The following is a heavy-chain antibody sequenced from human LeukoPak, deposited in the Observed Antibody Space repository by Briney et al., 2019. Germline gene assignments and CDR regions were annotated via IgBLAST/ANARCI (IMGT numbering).Heavy chain of an antibody. CDR2: MNPNSGNT. J-gene: IGHJ6*02. D-gene: IGHD6-6*01. Sequence: ASVKVSCKASGYTFTSYDIDWVRQATGQGLEWMGWMNPNSGNTGYAQKFQGRVTMTRNTSISTAYMELSSLRSEDTAVYYCARELSTAARYYGMDVWGQGTTVTVSS. V-gene: IGHV1-8*01. CDR1: GYTFTSYD. CDR3: ARELSTAARYYGMDV.